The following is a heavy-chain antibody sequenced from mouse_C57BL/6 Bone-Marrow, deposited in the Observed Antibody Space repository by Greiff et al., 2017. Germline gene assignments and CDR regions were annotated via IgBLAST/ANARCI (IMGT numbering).Heavy chain of an antibody. Sequence: VQLQQSGAELVRPGTSVKVSCKASGYTITNYLTEWVKQRPGQGLEWIGVINPGSGGTNYNAKFKGKATLTADKSSSTAYMQLSSLTSEDSSVYFCESGRYWYFDVWGTGATVTVSS. V-gene: IGHV1-54*01. J-gene: IGHJ1*03. CDR2: INPGSGGT. D-gene: IGHD3-1*01. CDR1: GYTITNYL. CDR3: ESGRYWYFDV.